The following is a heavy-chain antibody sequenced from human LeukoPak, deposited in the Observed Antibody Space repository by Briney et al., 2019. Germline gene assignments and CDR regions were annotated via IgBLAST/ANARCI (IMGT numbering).Heavy chain of an antibody. CDR2: ISYDGSNK. J-gene: IGHJ4*02. Sequence: PGGSLRPSYAASGFTFSSYAMHWVRQAPGKGLEWVAVISYDGSNKYYADSVKGRFTISRDNSKNTLYLQMNSLRAEDTAVYYCARDPDYGSGIGGYWGQGTLVTVSS. D-gene: IGHD3-10*01. CDR3: ARDPDYGSGIGGY. CDR1: GFTFSSYA. V-gene: IGHV3-30-3*01.